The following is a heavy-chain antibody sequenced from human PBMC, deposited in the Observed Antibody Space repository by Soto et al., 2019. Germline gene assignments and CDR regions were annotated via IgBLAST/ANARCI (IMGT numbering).Heavy chain of an antibody. J-gene: IGHJ5*02. CDR2: ISDYNGNT. V-gene: IGHV1-18*04. CDR1: GYTFTSYG. Sequence: ASVKVSCKDSGYTFTSYGISWVRQAPGEGLEWMGGISDYNGNTNYEQKLQARVTMTTDTSTSTAYMELGSVRYDDTAVYYCARAAGYYDSQFDPWGQGTLVTVSS. D-gene: IGHD3-22*01. CDR3: ARAAGYYDSQFDP.